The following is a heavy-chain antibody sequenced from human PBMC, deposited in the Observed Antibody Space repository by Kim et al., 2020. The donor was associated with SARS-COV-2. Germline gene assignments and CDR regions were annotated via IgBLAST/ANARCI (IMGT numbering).Heavy chain of an antibody. Sequence: SETLSLTCTVSGGSISSGDYYWSWIRQPPGKGLEWIGYIYYSASTYYNQSLKSRVTISVDTPKNEFSLKLSSVTAADTAVYYCASTPYYYDSSGLWYWGQGTLVTVSS. V-gene: IGHV4-30-4*01. J-gene: IGHJ4*02. CDR1: GGSISSGDYY. D-gene: IGHD3-22*01. CDR2: IYYSAST. CDR3: ASTPYYYDSSGLWY.